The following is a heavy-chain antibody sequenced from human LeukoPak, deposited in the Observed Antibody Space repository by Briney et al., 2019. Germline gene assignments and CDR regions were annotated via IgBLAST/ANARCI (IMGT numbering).Heavy chain of an antibody. J-gene: IGHJ5*02. CDR1: GFTFSSYS. Sequence: GGSLRLSCAASGFTFSSYSMNWVRQASGKGLEWVSSISSSSSYIYYADSVKGRFTISRDNAKNSLYLQMNSLRAEDTAVYYCARTYYDFWSGLKFDPWGQGTLVTVSS. D-gene: IGHD3-3*01. CDR2: ISSSSSYI. V-gene: IGHV3-21*01. CDR3: ARTYYDFWSGLKFDP.